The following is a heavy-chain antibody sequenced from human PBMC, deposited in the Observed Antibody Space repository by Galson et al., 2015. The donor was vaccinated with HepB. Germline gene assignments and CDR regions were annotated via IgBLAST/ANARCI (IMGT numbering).Heavy chain of an antibody. D-gene: IGHD6-19*01. CDR1: GGTFSSYT. CDR3: ARATAVAVYYFDY. J-gene: IGHJ4*02. CDR2: IIPILGIA. V-gene: IGHV1-69*02. Sequence: SVKVSCKASGGTFSSYTISWVRQAPGQGLEWMGRIIPILGIANYAQKFQGRVTITADKSTSTAYMELSSLRSEDTAVYYCARATAVAVYYFDYWGQGTLVTVSS.